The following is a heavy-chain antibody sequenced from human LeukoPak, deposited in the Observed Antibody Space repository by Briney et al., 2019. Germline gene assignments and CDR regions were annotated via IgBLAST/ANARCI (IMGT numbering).Heavy chain of an antibody. CDR2: LRGNGDT. CDR3: AKASWVSTADAVL. CDR1: GFTFSSYA. J-gene: IGHJ4*02. D-gene: IGHD3-16*01. Sequence: PGGSLRLSCAASGFTFSSYAMSWVREAPARGLEWVSSLRGNGDTFYADSVKGRFTLSRDESRNTVYLQLSNLRVEDTAVYYCAKASWVSTADAVLWGQGTVVIVSS. V-gene: IGHV3-23*01.